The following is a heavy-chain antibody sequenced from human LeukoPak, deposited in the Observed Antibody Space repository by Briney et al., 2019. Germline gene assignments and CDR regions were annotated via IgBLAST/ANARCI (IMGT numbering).Heavy chain of an antibody. Sequence: SGPTLVNPTQTLTLTCTFSGFSLSTSGVGVGWIRQPPGKALEWLALIYWNDDKRYSPSLKSRLTITKDTSKNQVVLTMTNMDPVDTATYYCAHSYGSDIVVVPAAIPLAFDIWGQGTMVTVSS. CDR2: IYWNDDK. CDR3: AHSYGSDIVVVPAAIPLAFDI. V-gene: IGHV2-5*01. J-gene: IGHJ3*02. D-gene: IGHD2-2*01. CDR1: GFSLSTSGVG.